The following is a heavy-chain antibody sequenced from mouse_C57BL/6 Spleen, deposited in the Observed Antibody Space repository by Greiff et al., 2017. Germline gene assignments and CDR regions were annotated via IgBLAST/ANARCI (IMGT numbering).Heavy chain of an antibody. CDR1: GFSFNTYA. J-gene: IGHJ4*01. D-gene: IGHD2-2*01. CDR3: GRNGGTGYDGYAMDY. Sequence: EVQGVESGGGLVQPKGSLKLSCAASGFSFNTYAMNWVRQAPGKGLEWVARIRSKSNNYATYYADSVKDRFTISRDDSESMLYLQMNNLKTEDTAMDYCGRNGGTGYDGYAMDYWGQGTSVTVSS. V-gene: IGHV10-1*01. CDR2: IRSKSNNYAT.